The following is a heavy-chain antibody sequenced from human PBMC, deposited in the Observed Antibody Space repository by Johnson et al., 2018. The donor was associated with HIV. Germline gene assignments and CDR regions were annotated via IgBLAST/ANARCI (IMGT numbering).Heavy chain of an antibody. V-gene: IGHV3-9*01. CDR3: SVAPRPGDVYDI. Sequence: VQLVESGGGLVQPGRSLRLSCAASGFTFDDYAMHWVRQAPGKGLEWVSGISWNGGSTGYADSVKGRFTISRDNSKNTLHLQMNSLRGEDTALYSCSVAPRPGDVYDIWGQGTMVTVSS. CDR1: GFTFDDYA. CDR2: ISWNGGST. D-gene: IGHD6-6*01. J-gene: IGHJ3*02.